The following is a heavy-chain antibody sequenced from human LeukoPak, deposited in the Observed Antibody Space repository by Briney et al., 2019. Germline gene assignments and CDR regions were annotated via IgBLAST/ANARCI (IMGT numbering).Heavy chain of an antibody. J-gene: IGHJ4*02. CDR3: ARDETPMVRGVIGVSFDY. V-gene: IGHV1-46*01. CDR1: GYTFTSYY. CDR2: INPSGGST. D-gene: IGHD3-10*01. Sequence: ASVKVSCKASGYTFTSYYIHWVRQAPGQGLEWMGIINPSGGSTSYAQKFQGRVTMTRDTSTSTVYMELRSLRSDDTAVYYCARDETPMVRGVIGVSFDYWGQGTLVTVSS.